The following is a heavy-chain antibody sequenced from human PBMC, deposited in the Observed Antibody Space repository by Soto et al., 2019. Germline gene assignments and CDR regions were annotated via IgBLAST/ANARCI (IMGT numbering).Heavy chain of an antibody. CDR3: ASTRYDSSGYYFQH. CDR2: IYYSGST. Sequence: SETLSLTCTVSGGSISSYYWSWIRQPPGKGLEWIGYIYYSGSTNYNPSLKSRVTISVDTSKNQFSLKLSSVTAADTAVYYCASTRYDSSGYYFQHWGQGTLVTAPQ. J-gene: IGHJ1*01. CDR1: GGSISSYY. V-gene: IGHV4-59*01. D-gene: IGHD3-22*01.